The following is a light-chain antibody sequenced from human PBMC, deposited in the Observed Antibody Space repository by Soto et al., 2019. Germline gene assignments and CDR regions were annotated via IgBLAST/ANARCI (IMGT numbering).Light chain of an antibody. CDR1: NSFSSY. Sequence: DMHMTQSPSSLAASXGDRVTVNYRGSNSFSSYLTWYHQKPGXFPKLGXSAASILQSGVPSSFSGSGSATAFTRTINNLQPEDFATYYCQQAKSFPVSFGQGTRLEIK. J-gene: IGKJ5*01. V-gene: IGKV1-39*01. CDR3: QQAKSFPVS. CDR2: AAS.